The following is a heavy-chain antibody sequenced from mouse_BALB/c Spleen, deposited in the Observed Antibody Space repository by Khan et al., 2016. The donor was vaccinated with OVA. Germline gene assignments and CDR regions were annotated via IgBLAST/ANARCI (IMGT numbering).Heavy chain of an antibody. CDR1: GYSITSNYA. CDR2: ISYSGST. CDR3: ARGNYYGYAMDY. V-gene: IGHV3-2*02. J-gene: IGHJ4*01. Sequence: EVQLQESGPGLVKPSQSLSLTCTVTGYSITSNYAWNWIRQFPGNKLEWMGYISYSGSTNYNPSLKSRISITRDTSKNQFFLQLTSVTTEDTATYYCARGNYYGYAMDYWGQGTSITVSS. D-gene: IGHD1-1*01.